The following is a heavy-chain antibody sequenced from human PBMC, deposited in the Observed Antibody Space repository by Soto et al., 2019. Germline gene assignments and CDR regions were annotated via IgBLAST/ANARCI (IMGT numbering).Heavy chain of an antibody. CDR1: GFSLSTNGLG. CDR2: IYWDDDK. CDR3: AHTSTAAGLDF. Sequence: QITLKESGPTLVRPTQTLTLTCTFSGFSLSTNGLGVGWIRQPPGQALEWLALIYWDDDKRYSPSLETRLTITKDTSKNHVVLTMTNMDPLDTATYYCAHTSTAAGLDFWGQGTLVTVSS. D-gene: IGHD6-13*01. V-gene: IGHV2-5*02. J-gene: IGHJ4*02.